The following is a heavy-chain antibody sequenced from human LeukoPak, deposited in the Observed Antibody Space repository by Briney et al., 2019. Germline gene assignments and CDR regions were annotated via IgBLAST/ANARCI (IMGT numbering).Heavy chain of an antibody. V-gene: IGHV1-46*01. CDR3: ARAKRLVRAVAGRSHDAFDI. J-gene: IGHJ3*02. D-gene: IGHD6-19*01. CDR2: INPSGGST. Sequence: ASVKVSCKASGYTFTSYYMHWVRQAPGQGLEWMGIINPSGGSTSYAQKFQGRVTMTRDTSTSTVYMELSSLRSEDTAVYYCARAKRLVRAVAGRSHDAFDIWGQGTMVTASS. CDR1: GYTFTSYY.